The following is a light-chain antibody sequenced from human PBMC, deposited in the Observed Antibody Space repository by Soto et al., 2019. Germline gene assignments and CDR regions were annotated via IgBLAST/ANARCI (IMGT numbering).Light chain of an antibody. CDR1: SNDIGPYDY. CDR2: DVT. CDR3: SSYTRRSTLV. V-gene: IGLV2-14*03. J-gene: IGLJ2*01. Sequence: QSVLTQPASVSGSPGQSITISCSGTSNDIGPYDYVSWYQQHPGKAPKLIIYDVTIRPSGVSNRFSGSKSGITASLTISGLQAKDEADYYCSSYTRRSTLVFGGGTKVTVL.